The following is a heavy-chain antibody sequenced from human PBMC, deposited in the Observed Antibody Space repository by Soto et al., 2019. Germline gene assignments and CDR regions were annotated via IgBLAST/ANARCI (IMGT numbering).Heavy chain of an antibody. CDR2: ISGSGGST. Sequence: GGSLRLSCAASGFTFSSYAMSWVRQAPGKGLEWVSAISGSGGSTYYADSVKGRFTISRDNSKNTLYLQMNSLRAEDTAVYYCTADSSGYLIDYWGQGTLVTVSS. CDR3: TADSSGYLIDY. D-gene: IGHD3-22*01. V-gene: IGHV3-23*01. J-gene: IGHJ4*02. CDR1: GFTFSSYA.